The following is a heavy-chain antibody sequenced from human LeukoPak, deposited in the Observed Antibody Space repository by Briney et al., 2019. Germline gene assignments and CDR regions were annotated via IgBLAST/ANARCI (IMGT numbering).Heavy chain of an antibody. CDR2: IRYTGST. CDR1: GGSISGHY. Sequence: SETLSLTCTVSGGSISGHYWSWIRQSPGKGLEWIGYIRYTGSTNYNPSLQSRITISVDMPKNQFSLRLNSVTAADTAVYYCARLHALGAEEFDSWGQGTLVTVSS. V-gene: IGHV4-59*11. J-gene: IGHJ5*01. D-gene: IGHD3-16*01. CDR3: ARLHALGAEEFDS.